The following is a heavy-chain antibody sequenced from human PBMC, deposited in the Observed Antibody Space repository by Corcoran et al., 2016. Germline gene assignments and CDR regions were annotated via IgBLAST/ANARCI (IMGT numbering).Heavy chain of an antibody. D-gene: IGHD2-15*01. CDR2: IYSGGST. CDR1: GFTVSSNY. V-gene: IGHV3-53*01. J-gene: IGHJ4*02. Sequence: EVQLVESGGGLIQPGGSLRLSCAASGFTVSSNYMSWVRQAPGKGLEWVSVIYSGGSTYYADSVKGRFTISRDNSKNTLYLQMNSLRAEDTAVYYCARGLGYCSGGSCYYLDYWGQGTLVTVSS. CDR3: ARGLGYCSGGSCYYLDY.